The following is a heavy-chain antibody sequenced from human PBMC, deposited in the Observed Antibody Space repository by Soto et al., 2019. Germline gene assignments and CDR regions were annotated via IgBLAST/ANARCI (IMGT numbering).Heavy chain of an antibody. J-gene: IGHJ4*02. V-gene: IGHV1-69*08. D-gene: IGHD3-10*01. CDR1: GGTFSNYT. CDR3: AREEYYYRSGAFFDY. CDR2: IIPILGIA. Sequence: QVHLVKSGAEVKKPGSSVKVSCKASGGTFSNYTISWVQQAPGQGLEWMGRIIPILGIANYAQKFQGRVTITADKSTSTAYMELSSLRSEDTAVYYCAREEYYYRSGAFFDYWGQGTLVTVSS.